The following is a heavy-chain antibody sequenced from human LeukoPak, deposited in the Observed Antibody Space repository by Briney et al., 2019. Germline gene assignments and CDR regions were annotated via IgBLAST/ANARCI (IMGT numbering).Heavy chain of an antibody. V-gene: IGHV4-59*08. CDR1: GGSISSYY. CDR3: ARTIVDAYYYYYGMDV. J-gene: IGHJ6*02. CDR2: IYYSGST. Sequence: PSETLSLTCTVSGGSISSYYWSWIRQPPGKGLEWIGYIYYSGSTNYNPSLKSRVTISVDTSKNQFSLKLSSVTAADTAVYYCARTIVDAYYYYYGMDVWGQGTTVTVSS. D-gene: IGHD3-22*01.